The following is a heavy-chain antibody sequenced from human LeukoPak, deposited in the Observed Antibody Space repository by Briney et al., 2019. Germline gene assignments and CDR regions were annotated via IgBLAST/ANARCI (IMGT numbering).Heavy chain of an antibody. Sequence: GASVKVSCKASGYTFTGYYMHWVRQAPGQGLEWMGWINPNSGGTNYAQKFQGRVTMTRDTSISTAYMELSRLRSDDTAVYYCATDLRYMAGEFDYWGQGTLVTVSS. D-gene: IGHD3-16*01. CDR3: ATDLRYMAGEFDY. CDR2: INPNSGGT. CDR1: GYTFTGYY. J-gene: IGHJ4*02. V-gene: IGHV1-2*02.